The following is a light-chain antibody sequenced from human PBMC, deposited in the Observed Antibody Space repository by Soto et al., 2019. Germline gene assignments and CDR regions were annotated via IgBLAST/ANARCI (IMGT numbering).Light chain of an antibody. Sequence: QSALTQPPSASGSPGQSVTISCTGTSSDVGGFNFVSWYQQHPGKAPKLMIYQVTKRPPGVPDRFSASKSGNTASLTVSGLQAEDEADYYCSSYAVNSFYVFGTGTKLTVL. CDR1: SSDVGGFNF. CDR2: QVT. V-gene: IGLV2-8*01. CDR3: SSYAVNSFYV. J-gene: IGLJ1*01.